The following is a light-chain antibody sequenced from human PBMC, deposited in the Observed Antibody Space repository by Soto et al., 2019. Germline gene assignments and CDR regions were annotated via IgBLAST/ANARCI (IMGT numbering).Light chain of an antibody. V-gene: IGKV3-15*01. CDR2: DTS. Sequence: EIVMTQSPVTLSVSPGERATLSCRASQSVSRKLVWYQQKPGQAPRLLIYDTSTRATGIPARFSGSGSGTEFTLTISSLQSEDFAVYYCQQYNTWTSITFGQGTRLGIK. CDR1: QSVSRK. CDR3: QQYNTWTSIT. J-gene: IGKJ5*01.